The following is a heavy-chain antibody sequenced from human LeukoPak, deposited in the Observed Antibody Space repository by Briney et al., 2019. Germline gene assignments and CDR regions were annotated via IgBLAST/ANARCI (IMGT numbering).Heavy chain of an antibody. CDR2: MNPNSGNT. D-gene: IGHD5-18*01. J-gene: IGHJ4*02. Sequence: ASVKVSCKASGYTFTSYDINWVRQATGQGLEWMGWMNPNSGNTGYAQKFHGRVTMTRNTSISTAYMELSSLRSEDTAVYYCARDCLQGYSYGCPPFDYWGQGTLVTVSS. CDR1: GYTFTSYD. V-gene: IGHV1-8*01. CDR3: ARDCLQGYSYGCPPFDY.